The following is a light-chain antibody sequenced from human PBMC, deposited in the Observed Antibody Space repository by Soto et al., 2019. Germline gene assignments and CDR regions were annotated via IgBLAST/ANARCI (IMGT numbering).Light chain of an antibody. CDR2: GAS. CDR1: QSVSSN. CDR3: QQYNNWPPGT. Sequence: EIVMTQSPATLSVSPGERATLSCRASQSVSSNLAWYQQKPCQAPMLLIYGASPRPSGIPARFSGSGSGTELTLSISSLQSEDFAVYYCQQYNNWPPGTFGQGTKLEIK. V-gene: IGKV3-15*01. J-gene: IGKJ2*01.